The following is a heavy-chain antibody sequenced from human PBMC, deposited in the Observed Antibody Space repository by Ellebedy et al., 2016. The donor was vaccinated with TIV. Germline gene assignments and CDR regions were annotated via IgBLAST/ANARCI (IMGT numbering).Heavy chain of an antibody. CDR1: VGTFSSYA. V-gene: IGHV1-69*13. D-gene: IGHD5-12*01. J-gene: IGHJ6*02. CDR2: IIPIFGTA. Sequence: ASVKVSCXASVGTFSSYAISWVRQAPGQGLEWMGGIIPIFGTANYAQKFQGRVTITADESTSTAYMELSRLRSEDTAVYYCARGAAVATIRLYYYYGMDVWGQGTTVTVSS. CDR3: ARGAAVATIRLYYYYGMDV.